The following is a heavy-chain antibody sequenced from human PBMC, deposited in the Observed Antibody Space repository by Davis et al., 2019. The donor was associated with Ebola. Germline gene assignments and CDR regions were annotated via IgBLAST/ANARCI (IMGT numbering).Heavy chain of an antibody. CDR3: ARAFITHLHYYYYGMDV. D-gene: IGHD3-10*01. V-gene: IGHV1-46*01. CDR1: GYTFTNYY. J-gene: IGHJ6*04. CDR2: INPNDGRT. Sequence: ASVKVSCKASGYTFTNYYMHWVRQAPGQGLEWMGMINPNDGRTIYAQKFQGRVTVTRDTSTTTVYMDLSSLRSDDTAVYYCARAFITHLHYYYYGMDVWGKGTTVTVSS.